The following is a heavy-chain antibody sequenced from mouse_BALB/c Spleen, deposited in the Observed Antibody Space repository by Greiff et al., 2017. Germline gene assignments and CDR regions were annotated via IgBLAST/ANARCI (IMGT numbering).Heavy chain of an antibody. CDR3: ARPIYYGNSYAMDY. V-gene: IGHV5-12-2*01. CDR2: ISNGGGST. D-gene: IGHD2-1*01. Sequence: EVKLVESGGGLVQPGGSLKLSCAASGFTFSSYTMSWVRQTPEKRLEWVAYISNGGGSTYYPDTVKGRFTISRDNAKNTLYLQMSSLKSEDTAMYYCARPIYYGNSYAMDYWGQGTSVTVSS. J-gene: IGHJ4*01. CDR1: GFTFSSYT.